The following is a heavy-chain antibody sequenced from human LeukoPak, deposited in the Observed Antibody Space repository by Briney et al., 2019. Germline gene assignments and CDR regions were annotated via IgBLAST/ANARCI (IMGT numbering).Heavy chain of an antibody. CDR1: GGTFSSYA. CDR2: IIPIFGTA. Sequence: SVKVSCKASGGTFSSYAISWVRQAPGQGLEWMGGIIPIFGTANYAQKFQGRVTITTDESTSTAYMELSSLRSEDTAVNYCARYYYDSSGYYYIDYWGQGTLVTVSS. D-gene: IGHD3-22*01. J-gene: IGHJ4*02. CDR3: ARYYYDSSGYYYIDY. V-gene: IGHV1-69*05.